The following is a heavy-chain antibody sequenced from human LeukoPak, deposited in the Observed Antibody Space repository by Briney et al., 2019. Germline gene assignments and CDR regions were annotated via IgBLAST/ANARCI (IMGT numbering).Heavy chain of an antibody. Sequence: SEPLSLPCTVSGGSISSYYWIWIRQPPGKGLEWIGYIYYSGSTNYNPSLKSRVTISVDTSKNQFSLKLSSVTAADTAVYYCARHSHVGAAPIDYWGQGTLVTVSS. D-gene: IGHD1-26*01. V-gene: IGHV4-59*08. CDR1: GGSISSYY. CDR3: ARHSHVGAAPIDY. CDR2: IYYSGST. J-gene: IGHJ4*02.